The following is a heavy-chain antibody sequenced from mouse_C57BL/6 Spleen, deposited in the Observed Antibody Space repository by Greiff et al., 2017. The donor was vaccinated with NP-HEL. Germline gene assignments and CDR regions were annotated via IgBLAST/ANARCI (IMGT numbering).Heavy chain of an antibody. CDR3: ARDRMGDGYGAWFAY. CDR1: GFTFSSYA. J-gene: IGHJ3*01. Sequence: EVKVVESGGGLVKPGGSLKLSCAASGFTFSSYAMSWVRQTPEKRLEWVATISDGGSYTYYPDNVKGRFTISRDNAKNNLYLQMSHLKSEDTAMYYCARDRMGDGYGAWFAYWGQGTLVTVSA. CDR2: ISDGGSYT. V-gene: IGHV5-4*01. D-gene: IGHD2-2*01.